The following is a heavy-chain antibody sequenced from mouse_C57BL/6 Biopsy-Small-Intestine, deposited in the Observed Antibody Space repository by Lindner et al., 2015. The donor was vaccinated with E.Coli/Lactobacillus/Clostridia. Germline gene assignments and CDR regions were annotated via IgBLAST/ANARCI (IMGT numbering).Heavy chain of an antibody. D-gene: IGHD2-1*01. J-gene: IGHJ4*01. CDR1: GFSFNTYA. Sequence: VQLQESGGGLVQPKGSLKLSCAASGFSFNTYAMNWVRQAPGKGLEWVARIRSKSNNYATNYADSVKDRFTISRDDSESMLYLQMNNLKTENTAMYYCVRRRGNYGNYYAMDCWGQGTSVTVSS. CDR3: VRRRGNYGNYYAMDC. V-gene: IGHV10-1*01. CDR2: IRSKSNNYAT.